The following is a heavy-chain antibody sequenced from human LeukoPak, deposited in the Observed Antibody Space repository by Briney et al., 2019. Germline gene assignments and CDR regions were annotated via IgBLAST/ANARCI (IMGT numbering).Heavy chain of an antibody. CDR3: ARGRQEVSMIVVVMTAVSYYLDV. Sequence: SETLSLTCAVYGGSLSGYYWTWIRQAPGKGLEWIGEINPSGRISHNPSLKSRLTISVDASKNQFSLNLRSLTAADTAVYYCARGRQEVSMIVVVMTAVSYYLDVWGKGTTVTVS. V-gene: IGHV4-34*01. D-gene: IGHD3-22*01. CDR2: INPSGRI. CDR1: GGSLSGYY. J-gene: IGHJ6*03.